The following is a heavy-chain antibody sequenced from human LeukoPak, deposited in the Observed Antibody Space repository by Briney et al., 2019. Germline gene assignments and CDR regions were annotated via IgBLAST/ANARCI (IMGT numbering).Heavy chain of an antibody. CDR1: GFTFSSYA. Sequence: GGSLRLSCAASGFTFSSYAMSWVRQAPGKGLEWVSAISGRGGSTYYADSVKGRFTISRDNSKNTLYLQMNSLRAEDTAVYYCAKAAPYYYDSSGYYSYWGQGTLVTVSS. V-gene: IGHV3-23*01. CDR2: ISGRGGST. CDR3: AKAAPYYYDSSGYYSY. J-gene: IGHJ4*02. D-gene: IGHD3-22*01.